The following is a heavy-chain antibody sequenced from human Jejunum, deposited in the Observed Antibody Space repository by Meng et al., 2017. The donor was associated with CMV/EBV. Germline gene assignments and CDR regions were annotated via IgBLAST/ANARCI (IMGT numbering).Heavy chain of an antibody. CDR2: INRKSRDT. V-gene: IGHV1-2*04. J-gene: IGHJ4*02. D-gene: IGHD1-26*01. CDR3: ERQDATSWDFDF. Sequence: CDASKYSFTGCDIHGLRQDAGQGVERVGCINRKSRDTNYAQKFQGCVAMTGDKSTNTVYMEMTRLTAGDTDVYYCERQDATSWDFDFWGQGTLVTVSS. CDR1: KYSFTGCD.